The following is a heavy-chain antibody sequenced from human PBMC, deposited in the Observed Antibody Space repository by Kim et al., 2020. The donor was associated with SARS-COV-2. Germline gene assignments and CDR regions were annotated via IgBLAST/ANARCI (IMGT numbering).Heavy chain of an antibody. CDR3: AKDHFRDSDDY. Sequence: GVLRLSCAASGFSFSNYAMSWVRQAPGKGLEWVSVIYSAGSRTFYVDSVRGRFTISRDDSKNTLYLQMNSLRVEDTAVYYCAKDHFRDSDDYCGQGTLV. D-gene: IGHD3-3*02. CDR1: GFSFSNYA. CDR2: IYSAGSRT. J-gene: IGHJ4*02. V-gene: IGHV3-23*03.